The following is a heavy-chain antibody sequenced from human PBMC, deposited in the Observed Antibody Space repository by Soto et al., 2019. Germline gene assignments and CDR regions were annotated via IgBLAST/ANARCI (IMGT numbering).Heavy chain of an antibody. D-gene: IGHD2-2*03. CDR3: AKGLDIVVVPAAVRYYYYYYGMDV. CDR2: ISGSGGST. CDR1: GFTFSSYA. Sequence: EVQLLESGGGLVQPGGSLRLSCAASGFTFSSYAMSWVRQAPGKGLEWVSAISGSGGSTSYADSVKSRFTISRDNSKNTVYMQMTSLRAEDTAVYYCAKGLDIVVVPAAVRYYYYYYGMDVWGQGTTVTVSS. J-gene: IGHJ6*02. V-gene: IGHV3-23*01.